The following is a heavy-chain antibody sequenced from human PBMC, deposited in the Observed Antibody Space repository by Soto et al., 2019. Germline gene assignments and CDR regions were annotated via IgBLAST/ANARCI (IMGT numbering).Heavy chain of an antibody. V-gene: IGHV1-69*13. D-gene: IGHD6-6*01. Sequence: SVKVSCRASGGTFSSYAISWVRQAPGQGLEWMGGIIPIFGTANYAQKFQGRVTITADESTSTAYMELSSLRSEDTAVYYCARGHGSIAARPGYYGMDVWGQGTTVTVSS. CDR3: ARGHGSIAARPGYYGMDV. CDR2: IIPIFGTA. CDR1: GGTFSSYA. J-gene: IGHJ6*02.